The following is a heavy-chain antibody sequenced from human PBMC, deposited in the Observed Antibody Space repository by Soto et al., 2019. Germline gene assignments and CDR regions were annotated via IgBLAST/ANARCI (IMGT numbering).Heavy chain of an antibody. J-gene: IGHJ6*02. CDR3: VMVDNYVTPTPQDV. CDR1: GYIFVNYG. V-gene: IGHV1-18*01. D-gene: IGHD3-16*01. Sequence: QVQLVQSGDEVKKPGASVKVSCKASGYIFVNYGIAWVRQAPGQGLEWMGGISPYTGNTHSATKIQGRLTMTTDTATSTGDMDLGGLTSDDTAVYYCVMVDNYVTPTPQDVWGQGTTVTVSS. CDR2: ISPYTGNT.